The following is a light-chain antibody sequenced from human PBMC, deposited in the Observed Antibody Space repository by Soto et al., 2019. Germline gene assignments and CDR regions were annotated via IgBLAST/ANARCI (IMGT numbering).Light chain of an antibody. J-gene: IGKJ5*01. CDR1: PSVTNF. Sequence: EIVFTQSPATLSLSPGERATLSCRASPSVTNFLAWYQQKPGQAPRLLIYGAFNRATGIPARFSGSGSGTDFTLTISSLAPEDSAVYYCQQRTVWPPVTFGQGTRLEIK. CDR3: QQRTVWPPVT. V-gene: IGKV3-11*01. CDR2: GAF.